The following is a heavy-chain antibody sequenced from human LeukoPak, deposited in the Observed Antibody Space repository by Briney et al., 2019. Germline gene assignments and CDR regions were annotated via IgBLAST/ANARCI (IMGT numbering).Heavy chain of an antibody. Sequence: SETLSLTCTVSGSSISSSSYYWGWIRQPPGKGLEWIGEINHSGSTNYNPSLKSRVTISVDTSKNQFSLKLSSVTAADTAVYYCARRKKTKLYYYGSGSYNWFDPWGQGTLVTVSS. V-gene: IGHV4-39*07. CDR3: ARRKKTKLYYYGSGSYNWFDP. D-gene: IGHD3-10*01. CDR1: GSSISSSSYY. CDR2: INHSGST. J-gene: IGHJ5*02.